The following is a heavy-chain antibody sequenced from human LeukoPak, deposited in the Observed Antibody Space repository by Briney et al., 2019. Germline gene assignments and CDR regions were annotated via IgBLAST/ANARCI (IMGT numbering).Heavy chain of an antibody. D-gene: IGHD2-2*01. V-gene: IGHV1-8*03. CDR3: ERHLPCSSTSCRRDWGFDP. J-gene: IGHJ5*02. Sequence: ASVKVSCKASGYTFTSYDINWVRQATGQGLEWMGWMNPNSGNTGYAQKFQGRVTITRNTSISTAYMELSSLRSEDTAVYYCERHLPCSSTSCRRDWGFDPWGQGTLVPVSS. CDR1: GYTFTSYD. CDR2: MNPNSGNT.